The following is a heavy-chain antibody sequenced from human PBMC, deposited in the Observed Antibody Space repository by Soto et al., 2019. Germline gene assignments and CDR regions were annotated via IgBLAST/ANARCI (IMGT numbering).Heavy chain of an antibody. J-gene: IGHJ4*02. V-gene: IGHV1-3*01. CDR3: ARGRGWYDY. CDR1: GYIFKRYV. Sequence: QVQLVQSGAEVKKPGASVKVSCKASGYIFKRYVMHWVRQAPGQRPEWMGWIDAGNGKTKYSEKFQGRVTITRDTAASPAYMELTTLRYEDTAVYYCARGRGWYDYWGQGTQVIVSS. CDR2: IDAGNGKT. D-gene: IGHD6-19*01.